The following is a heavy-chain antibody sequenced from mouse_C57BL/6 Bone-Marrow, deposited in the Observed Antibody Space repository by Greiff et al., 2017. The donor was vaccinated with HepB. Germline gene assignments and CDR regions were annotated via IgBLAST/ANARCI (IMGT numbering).Heavy chain of an antibody. Sequence: QVQLKESGPGLVAPSQSLSITCTVSGFALTSYGVDWVRQSPGKGLEWLGVIWGVGSTNYNSALKSRLSIRKDNSKSQVFLKMNRLQTDDTAMYYCASEGDSSGPFAYWGQGTLVTVSA. D-gene: IGHD3-2*02. CDR2: IWGVGST. CDR3: ASEGDSSGPFAY. CDR1: GFALTSYG. V-gene: IGHV2-6*01. J-gene: IGHJ3*01.